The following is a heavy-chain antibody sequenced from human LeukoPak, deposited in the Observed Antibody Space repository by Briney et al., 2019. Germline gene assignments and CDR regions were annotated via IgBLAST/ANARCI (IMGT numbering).Heavy chain of an antibody. CDR2: ISGSGGST. CDR3: AKGQVGATRKGWFDP. Sequence: GGSLRLSCAASGFTFSSYAMSWVRQAPGKGPEWVSAISGSGGSTYYADSVKGRFTISRDNSKNTLYLQMNSLRAEDTAVYYCAKGQVGATRKGWFDPWGQGTLVTVSS. D-gene: IGHD1-26*01. CDR1: GFTFSSYA. J-gene: IGHJ5*02. V-gene: IGHV3-23*01.